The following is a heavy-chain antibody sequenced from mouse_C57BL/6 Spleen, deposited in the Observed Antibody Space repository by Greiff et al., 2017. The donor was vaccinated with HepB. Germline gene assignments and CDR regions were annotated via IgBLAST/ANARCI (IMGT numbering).Heavy chain of an antibody. CDR1: GYAFSSSW. Sequence: QVQLQQSGPELVKPGASVKISCKASGYAFSSSWMNWVKQRPGKGLEWSGRIYPGDGDTNYNGKFKGKATLTADKSSSTAYMQLSSLTSEDSAVYFCARSDACWGQGTLVTVSA. CDR3: ARSDAC. V-gene: IGHV1-82*01. J-gene: IGHJ3*01. CDR2: IYPGDGDT.